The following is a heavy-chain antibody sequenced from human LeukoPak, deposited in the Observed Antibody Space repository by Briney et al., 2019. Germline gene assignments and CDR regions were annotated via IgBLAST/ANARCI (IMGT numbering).Heavy chain of an antibody. Sequence: GESLQISCEGSGSSFTSYWIGWVRQLPGEGLEWMGIIYPGDSDTRYSPSIQGQVTISADKSISTAYLQWSSLKASDTAMYYCARGIAARPDYYYYYMDVWGKGTTVTVSS. V-gene: IGHV5-51*01. D-gene: IGHD6-6*01. CDR2: IYPGDSDT. CDR1: GSSFTSYW. J-gene: IGHJ6*03. CDR3: ARGIAARPDYYYYYMDV.